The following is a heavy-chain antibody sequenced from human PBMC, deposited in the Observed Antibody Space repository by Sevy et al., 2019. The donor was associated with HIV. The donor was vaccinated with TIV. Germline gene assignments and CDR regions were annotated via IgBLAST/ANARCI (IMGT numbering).Heavy chain of an antibody. Sequence: GGSLRLSCAASGFTFSSYSMNWVHQAPGKGLEWVSSISSSSSYIYYADSVKGRFTISRDNAKNSLYLQMNSLRAEDTAVYYCAREDIVVVVAASNYYGMDVWGQGTTVTVSS. CDR2: ISSSSSYI. CDR3: AREDIVVVVAASNYYGMDV. V-gene: IGHV3-21*01. CDR1: GFTFSSYS. D-gene: IGHD2-15*01. J-gene: IGHJ6*02.